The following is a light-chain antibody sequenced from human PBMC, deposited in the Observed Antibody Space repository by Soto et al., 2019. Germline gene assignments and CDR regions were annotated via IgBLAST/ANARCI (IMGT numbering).Light chain of an antibody. CDR2: GAS. J-gene: IGKJ1*01. Sequence: EIVLTQSPGTLSLSPGERATLSCRASQSVSSSYLAWYQQKPGQAPGLLIYGASSRATGIPDRFSGSGSGTDFTLTISRLEPEDFAVYYCQQYGGSRTFGQGTKVEIK. CDR3: QQYGGSRT. V-gene: IGKV3-20*01. CDR1: QSVSSSY.